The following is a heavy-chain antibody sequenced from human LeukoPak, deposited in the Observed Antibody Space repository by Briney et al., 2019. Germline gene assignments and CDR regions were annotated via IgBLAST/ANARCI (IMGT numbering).Heavy chain of an antibody. CDR1: GFTVSSDS. Sequence: GGSLRLSCTVSGFTVSSDSTSWVRQAPGKGLEWVSFIYSGGSTHYSDSVKGRFTISRDNSKNTLYLQMNSLRAEDTAVYYCARRAGAYSHPYDYWGQGTLVTVSS. J-gene: IGHJ4*02. CDR2: IYSGGST. D-gene: IGHD4/OR15-4a*01. CDR3: ARRAGAYSHPYDY. V-gene: IGHV3-53*01.